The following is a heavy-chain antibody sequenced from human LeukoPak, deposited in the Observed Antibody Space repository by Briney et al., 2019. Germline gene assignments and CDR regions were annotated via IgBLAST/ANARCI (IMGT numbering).Heavy chain of an antibody. CDR1: GFTFSSYA. V-gene: IGHV3-30*04. CDR3: AGYDSSGYLGDY. Sequence: GGSLRLSCAASGFTFSSYAMSWVRQAPGKGLEWVAVISYDGSNKYYADSVKGRLTISRDNSKNTLYLQMNSLRAEDTAVYYCAGYDSSGYLGDYWGQGTLVTVSS. J-gene: IGHJ4*02. D-gene: IGHD3-22*01. CDR2: ISYDGSNK.